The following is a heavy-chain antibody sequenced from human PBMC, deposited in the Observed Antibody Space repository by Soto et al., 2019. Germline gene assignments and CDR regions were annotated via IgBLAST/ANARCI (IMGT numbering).Heavy chain of an antibody. CDR2: IDRSGRT. V-gene: IGHV4-34*01. CDR1: SQSFSDYY. CDR3: ALWGCYRSFDN. Sequence: PSETLSLTCTMYSQSFSDYYWNWIRQAPGKGLEWIGEIDRSGRTKYKPSLKSRVAISVYTCKNQFALKVTSMTAADTAVYYSALWGCYRSFDNWGQGTLVTVSS. J-gene: IGHJ4*02. D-gene: IGHD3-16*02.